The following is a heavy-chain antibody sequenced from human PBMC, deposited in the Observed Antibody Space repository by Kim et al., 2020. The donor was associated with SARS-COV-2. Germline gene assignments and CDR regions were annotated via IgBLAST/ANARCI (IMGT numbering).Heavy chain of an antibody. CDR2: ISSSASTI. J-gene: IGHJ6*02. CDR1: GFTFSDYG. D-gene: IGHD4-17*01. V-gene: IGHV3-48*01. Sequence: GGSLRLSCAVSGFTFSDYGMNWVRQAPGKGLEWISFISSSASTIYYADSVKGRFTISRDNAKNSLYLQMNSLRAEDTAVYYCANSPPRATVTNSFYGMDVWGQGTTVTVSS. CDR3: ANSPPRATVTNSFYGMDV.